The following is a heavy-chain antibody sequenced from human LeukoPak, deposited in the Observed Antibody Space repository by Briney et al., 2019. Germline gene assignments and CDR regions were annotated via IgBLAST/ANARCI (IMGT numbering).Heavy chain of an antibody. CDR2: TYYTGTT. CDR1: GGSMNINNYY. D-gene: IGHD1-1*01. Sequence: SETLSLTCTVFGGSMNINNYYWAWIRQPPGKGLEWIGSTYYTGTTYYNPSLNYRVTISVDTSKNQFSLRLTSVTAADTAVYYCARDSIRVQTGTTPWGRGTLVTVSS. J-gene: IGHJ5*02. CDR3: ARDSIRVQTGTTP. V-gene: IGHV4-39*07.